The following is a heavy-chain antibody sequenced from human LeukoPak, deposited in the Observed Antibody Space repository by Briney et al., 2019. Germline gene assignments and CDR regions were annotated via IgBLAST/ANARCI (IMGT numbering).Heavy chain of an antibody. V-gene: IGHV3-30*18. CDR3: AKAGPPNSDFWSGSMIPYDYGMDV. D-gene: IGHD3-3*01. J-gene: IGHJ6*02. Sequence: GGSLRLSCAASGFTFSSYWMSWVRQAPGKGLEWVAVISYDGSNKYYADSVKGRFTISRDNSKNTLYLQMNSLRAEDTAVYYCAKAGPPNSDFWSGSMIPYDYGMDVWGQGTTVTVSS. CDR1: GFTFSSYW. CDR2: ISYDGSNK.